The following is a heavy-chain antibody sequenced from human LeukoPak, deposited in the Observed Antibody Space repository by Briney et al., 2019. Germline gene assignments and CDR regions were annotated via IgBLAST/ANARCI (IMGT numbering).Heavy chain of an antibody. CDR1: GGSFSGYY. D-gene: IGHD3-22*01. V-gene: IGHV4-34*01. J-gene: IGHJ4*02. CDR3: ARGDSFYDSSGLGY. Sequence: PSETLSLTCAVYGGSFSGYYWSWIRQPPGKGLEWIGEINHRGSTNYNPSLKSRVTISVDTSKNQFSLKLSSVTAADTAVYYCARGDSFYDSSGLGYWGQGTLVTVSS. CDR2: INHRGST.